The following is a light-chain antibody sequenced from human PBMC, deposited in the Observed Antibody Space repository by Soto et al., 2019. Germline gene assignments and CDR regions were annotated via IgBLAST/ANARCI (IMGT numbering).Light chain of an antibody. J-gene: IGKJ4*01. CDR3: QHLNSYPLT. Sequence: DIQMTHSPSSLSASVGDRVTITCRASQGISSYLAWYQQKPGKAPKLLIYAASTLQSGVPSRFSGSGSGTDFTLTIGSLQPEDFATYFCQHLNSYPLTFGGGTKVDIK. CDR2: AAS. V-gene: IGKV1-9*01. CDR1: QGISSY.